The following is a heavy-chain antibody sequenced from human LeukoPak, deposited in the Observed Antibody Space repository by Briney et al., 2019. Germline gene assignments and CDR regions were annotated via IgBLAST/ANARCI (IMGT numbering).Heavy chain of an antibody. CDR2: ISGNGGST. CDR1: GFTFSSYA. CDR3: GKDQGYYAFDI. D-gene: IGHD1-26*01. V-gene: IGHV3-23*01. J-gene: IGHJ3*02. Sequence: GGSLRLSCAASGFTFSSYAMSWVRQAPGKGLEWVSAISGNGGSTYYADSVKGRFTISRDNSKNTLYLQMNSLRVEDTAVYYCGKDQGYYAFDIWGQGTKVTVSS.